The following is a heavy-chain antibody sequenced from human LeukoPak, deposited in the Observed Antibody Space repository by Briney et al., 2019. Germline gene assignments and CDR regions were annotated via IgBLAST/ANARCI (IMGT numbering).Heavy chain of an antibody. CDR2: NSYFGST. CDR1: GGSISSGNYL. Sequence: SETLSLTCTVSGGSISSGNYLWSWIRQHPGKGLEWIGYNSYFGSTNYNPSLKSRVTITLDTSKNQFSLNLYSVTAADTAVYYCASSHGLYWGPGTLVTVAS. CDR3: ASSHGLY. V-gene: IGHV4-31*03. D-gene: IGHD5-24*01. J-gene: IGHJ4*02.